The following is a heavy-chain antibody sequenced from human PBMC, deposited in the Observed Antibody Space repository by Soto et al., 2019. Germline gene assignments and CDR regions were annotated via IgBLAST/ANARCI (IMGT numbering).Heavy chain of an antibody. J-gene: IGHJ4*02. CDR1: GGSIRDTIYY. CDR3: ARLMRAVAAPLDY. D-gene: IGHD6-19*01. V-gene: IGHV4-39*01. Sequence: SETLSLTCTVSGGSIRDTIYYWGWIRQPPGKGLEWIGSIHYSGSTHYNPSLKSRVTISVDPSKSQFSLNLTSVTPADTSVYYCARLMRAVAAPLDYWGQGTVVTVSS. CDR2: IHYSGST.